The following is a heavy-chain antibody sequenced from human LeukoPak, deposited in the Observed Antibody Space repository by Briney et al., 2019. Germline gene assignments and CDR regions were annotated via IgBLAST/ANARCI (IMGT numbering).Heavy chain of an antibody. CDR2: IIPILGIA. Sequence: GASVKVSCKASGGTFSSYAISWVRQAPGQGLEWMGRIIPILGIANYAQKFQGRVTITADKSTSTAYMELSSLRSEDTAVYYCATDSSMVHEGYWGQGTLVTVSS. CDR1: GGTFSSYA. J-gene: IGHJ4*02. CDR3: ATDSSMVHEGY. D-gene: IGHD2/OR15-2a*01. V-gene: IGHV1-69*04.